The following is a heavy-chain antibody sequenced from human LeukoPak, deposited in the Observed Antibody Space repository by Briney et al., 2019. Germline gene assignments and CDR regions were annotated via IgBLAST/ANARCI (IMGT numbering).Heavy chain of an antibody. J-gene: IGHJ4*02. D-gene: IGHD6-19*01. CDR2: ISGSGGDT. CDR1: GFTFSSYA. CDR3: AKTNAGYSSGRYPGWPVDY. V-gene: IGHV3-23*01. Sequence: PGGSLRLSCAASGFTFSSYALSGVRQAPGKELEGVSAISGSGGDTYYADSVKGRFTISRDNSKNTLYLKVNTLSTADTALYYCAKTNAGYSSGRYPGWPVDYWGQGTLVTVSS.